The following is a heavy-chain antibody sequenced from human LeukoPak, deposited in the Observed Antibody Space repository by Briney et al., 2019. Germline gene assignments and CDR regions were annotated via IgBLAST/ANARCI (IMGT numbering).Heavy chain of an antibody. CDR1: GFTFSSYA. CDR3: AKAPWECQLHPMGY. CDR2: ISGSGGST. Sequence: GGSLRLSCAASGFTFSSYAMSWVRQAPGKGLEWVSAISGSGGSTYYADSVKGRFAISRDNSKNTLYLQMNSLRAEDTAVYYCAKAPWECQLHPMGYWGQGTLVTVSS. V-gene: IGHV3-23*01. J-gene: IGHJ4*02. D-gene: IGHD2-2*01.